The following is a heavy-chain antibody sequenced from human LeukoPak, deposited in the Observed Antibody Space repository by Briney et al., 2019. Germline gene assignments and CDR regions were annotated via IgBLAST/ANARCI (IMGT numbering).Heavy chain of an antibody. V-gene: IGHV1-18*01. CDR1: GYTFTSYG. J-gene: IGHJ4*02. CDR3: ARVFLGYSSGWTAPPDY. CDR2: ISAYNGNT. Sequence: ASVKVSCKASGYTFTSYGISWVRQAPGQGLEWMGWISAYNGNTNYAQKLQGRVTMTIDTSTSTAYMELRSLRSDDTAVYYCARVFLGYSSGWTAPPDYWGQGTLVTVSS. D-gene: IGHD6-19*01.